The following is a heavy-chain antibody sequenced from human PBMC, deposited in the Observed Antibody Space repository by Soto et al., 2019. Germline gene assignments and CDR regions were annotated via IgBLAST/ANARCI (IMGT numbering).Heavy chain of an antibody. CDR1: WDSIATVECF. CDR2: IYKSATT. V-gene: IGHV4-30-4*01. CDR3: ARGRYCLTGRCFPNWFDS. J-gene: IGHJ5*01. D-gene: IGHD2-15*01. Sequence: SETLSFTYSVSWDSIATVECFWAWIRQPPGQALEYIGYIYKSATTYYNPSFESRVAISLDTSKSQFYLNVTSVTAADTAVYFCARGRYCLTGRCFPNWFDSWGQGTRVTVSA.